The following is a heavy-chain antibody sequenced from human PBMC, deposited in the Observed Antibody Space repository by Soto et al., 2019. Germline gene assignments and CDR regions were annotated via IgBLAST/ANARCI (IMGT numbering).Heavy chain of an antibody. CDR1: GCTFSSYA. Sequence: GASVKVSCKASGCTFSSYAISCVRQAPGQVLEWMGGIIPIFGTANYAQKFQGRVTITADESTSTAYMELSSLRSEDTAVYYCARAATADYYGMDVWGQGTTVTVSS. CDR3: ARAATADYYGMDV. V-gene: IGHV1-69*13. J-gene: IGHJ6*02. D-gene: IGHD5-18*01. CDR2: IIPIFGTA.